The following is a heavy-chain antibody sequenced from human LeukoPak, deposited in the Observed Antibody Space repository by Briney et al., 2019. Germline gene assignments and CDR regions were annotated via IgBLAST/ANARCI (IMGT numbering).Heavy chain of an antibody. V-gene: IGHV3-23*01. CDR3: AKSATVSPWYFDY. CDR1: GFTFSSYA. J-gene: IGHJ4*02. Sequence: GVLRLSCAASGFTFSSYAMSWVRQAPGKGLEWVSAISGSGGSTYYADSVKGRFTISRDDSKDTLYLQMNSLRAEDTAVYYCAKSATVSPWYFDYWGQGTLVTVSS. D-gene: IGHD4-17*01. CDR2: ISGSGGST.